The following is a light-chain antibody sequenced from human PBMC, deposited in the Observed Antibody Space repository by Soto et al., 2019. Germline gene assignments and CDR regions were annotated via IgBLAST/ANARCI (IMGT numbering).Light chain of an antibody. CDR1: QSVLYSSNNKNS. CDR2: WAS. Sequence: DIVMPQAPDSLSVSLGASATINCKSSQSVLYSSNNKNSLAWYQQKPGQPPKLLIYWASTRESGVPDPFSGSGSVTDFTLTISSLQAEDVAVYYCQQYYSIPRTFGQGTKVEIK. V-gene: IGKV4-1*01. J-gene: IGKJ1*01. CDR3: QQYYSIPRT.